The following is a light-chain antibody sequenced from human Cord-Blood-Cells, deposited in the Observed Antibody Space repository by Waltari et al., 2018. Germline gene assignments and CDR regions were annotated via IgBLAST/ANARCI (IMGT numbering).Light chain of an antibody. J-gene: IGLJ3*02. CDR2: EGS. CDR1: SSDVGSYNL. CDR3: CSYVGSSTWV. Sequence: QSALTQPASVSGSPGQSITISCPGTSSDVGSYNLVSWYQQHPGKAPKLMIYEGSKRPSGVSNRFSGSKSGNTASLTISGLQAEDEADYYCCSYVGSSTWVFGGGTKLTVL. V-gene: IGLV2-23*01.